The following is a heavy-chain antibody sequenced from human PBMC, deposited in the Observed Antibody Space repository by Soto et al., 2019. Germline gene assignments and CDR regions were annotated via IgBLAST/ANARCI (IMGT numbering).Heavy chain of an antibody. Sequence: RGESLKIPCRGSGYSFTSYWISWVRQMPGKGLEWMGRIDPSDSYTNYSPSFQGHVTISADKSISTAYLQWSSLKASDTAMYYCARHGTYYDILTGHYYYGMDVWGQGTTVTVSS. CDR1: GYSFTSYW. CDR3: ARHGTYYDILTGHYYYGMDV. D-gene: IGHD3-9*01. CDR2: IDPSDSYT. V-gene: IGHV5-10-1*01. J-gene: IGHJ6*02.